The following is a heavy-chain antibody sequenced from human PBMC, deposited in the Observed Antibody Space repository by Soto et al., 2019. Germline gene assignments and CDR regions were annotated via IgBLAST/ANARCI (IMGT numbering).Heavy chain of an antibody. D-gene: IGHD2-15*01. J-gene: IGHJ4*02. CDR3: AKDLRILPPGGGSFDY. Sequence: LRLSCAASGFIFNNYGMHWVRQAPGKGPEWVAGITYDGANKFYRDSVKGRFTLFRDNSENTLYLQMNSLRAEDTAVYYCAKDLRILPPGGGSFDYWGQGALVTVSS. V-gene: IGHV3-30*18. CDR1: GFIFNNYG. CDR2: ITYDGANK.